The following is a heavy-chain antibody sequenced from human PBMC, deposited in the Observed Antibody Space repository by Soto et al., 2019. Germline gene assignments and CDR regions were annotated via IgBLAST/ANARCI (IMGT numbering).Heavy chain of an antibody. J-gene: IGHJ6*02. V-gene: IGHV1-69*01. CDR1: GGNFRRYA. CDR3: VFGDCTTTSCSYYFYGLDV. CDR2: ILPIFGSP. Sequence: QVQLVQSGAEVKKPGSSVKVSCKASGGNFRRYAISWVRQAHGQGLEWMGGILPIFGSPSHAQKFQGRVTVTADESTSIAYLELTSLTSEDTAMYYCVFGDCTTTSCSYYFYGLDVWGQGSPVTVSS. D-gene: IGHD2-2*01.